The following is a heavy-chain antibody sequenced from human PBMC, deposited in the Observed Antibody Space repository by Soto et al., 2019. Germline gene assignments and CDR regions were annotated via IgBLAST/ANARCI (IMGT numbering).Heavy chain of an antibody. J-gene: IGHJ4*02. Sequence: SETLSLSCSVSGGSISSYFWNWIRQPPGKGLEWIGYIYYSGSTYYNPSLRSRVTISVDTSKNQFSLKLSSVTAADTAVYYCARYGSGECNRGSCYSPFDYWGQGTLVTVSS. D-gene: IGHD2-15*01. CDR1: GGSISSYF. CDR3: ARYGSGECNRGSCYSPFDY. V-gene: IGHV4-59*08. CDR2: IYYSGST.